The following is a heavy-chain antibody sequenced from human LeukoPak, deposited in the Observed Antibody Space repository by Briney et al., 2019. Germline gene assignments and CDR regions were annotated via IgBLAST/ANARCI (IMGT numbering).Heavy chain of an antibody. Sequence: SGTLSLTCAVSGGSISSSNWWSWVRQPPGKGLEWIGEIYHSGSTNYNPSLKSRVTISVDTSKNQFSLKLSSVTAADTAVYYCARVVPAAIGYYMDVWGKGTTVTVSS. D-gene: IGHD2-2*02. CDR1: GGSISSSNW. J-gene: IGHJ6*03. CDR2: IYHSGST. CDR3: ARVVPAAIGYYMDV. V-gene: IGHV4-4*02.